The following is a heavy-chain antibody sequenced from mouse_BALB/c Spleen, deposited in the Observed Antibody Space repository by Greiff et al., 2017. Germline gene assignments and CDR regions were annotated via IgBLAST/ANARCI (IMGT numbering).Heavy chain of an antibody. V-gene: IGHV5-6*01. CDR1: GFTFSSYG. J-gene: IGHJ3*01. CDR2: ISSGGSYT. CDR3: ARGRSTMITSWFAY. Sequence: EVMLVESGGDLVKPGGSLKLSCAASGFTFSSYGMSWVRQTPDKRLEWVATISSGGSYTYYPDSVKGRFTISRDNARNILYLQMSSLRSEDTAMYYCARGRSTMITSWFAYWGQGTLVTVSA. D-gene: IGHD2-4*01.